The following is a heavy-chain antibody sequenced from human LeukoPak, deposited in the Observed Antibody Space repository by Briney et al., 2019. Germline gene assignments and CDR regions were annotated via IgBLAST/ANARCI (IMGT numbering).Heavy chain of an antibody. D-gene: IGHD6-13*01. CDR2: INHSGST. V-gene: IGHV4-34*01. CDR3: ARALGYSRSQVYNY. Sequence: PSETLSLTCDVYGGSFSGYYWTWIRQPPGKGLEWIGEINHSGSTNYNPSLKSRVTISVDTSKNQFSLKPSSVTAADTAVYYCARALGYSRSQVYNYWGQGTLVTVSS. CDR1: GGSFSGYY. J-gene: IGHJ4*02.